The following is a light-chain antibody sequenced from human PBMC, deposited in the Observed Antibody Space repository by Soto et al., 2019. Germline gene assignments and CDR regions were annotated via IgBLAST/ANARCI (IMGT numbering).Light chain of an antibody. CDR1: SSDIGGQNF. Sequence: QSALTQPASVSGSPGQSITISCIGTSSDIGGQNFVSWHQQRPGKAPKFIIYGVTNRPSGVSNRFSGSKSGNTASLTISGLQADGEADYYCSSYSSSYTWVFGGGTKLTVL. V-gene: IGLV2-14*01. J-gene: IGLJ3*02. CDR2: GVT. CDR3: SSYSSSYTWV.